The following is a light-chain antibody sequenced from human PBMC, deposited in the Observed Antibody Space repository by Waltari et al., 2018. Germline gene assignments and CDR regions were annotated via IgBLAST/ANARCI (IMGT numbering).Light chain of an antibody. Sequence: EIVLTQSPGTLSLSPGERATLSCRASQSIGIYLAGYQQKPGQAPRLLMYHASSRATGIPDRFSGSGSGTDFSLTISRLEPEDFAVYYCQKYESLPATFGQGTKVEIE. J-gene: IGKJ1*01. CDR2: HAS. V-gene: IGKV3-20*01. CDR1: QSIGIY. CDR3: QKYESLPAT.